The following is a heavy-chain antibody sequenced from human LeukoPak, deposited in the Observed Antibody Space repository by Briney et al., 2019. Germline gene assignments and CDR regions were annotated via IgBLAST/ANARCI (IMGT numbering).Heavy chain of an antibody. CDR1: GYTFTGYY. Sequence: ASVKVSCKASGYTFTGYYMHWVRQAPGQGLEWMGWINPNSGGTNYAQKFQGRVTMTRDTSISTAYMELSRLRSDDTAVYYCARTDSSGYWCLDYWGQGTLVTVSS. CDR3: ARTDSSGYWCLDY. D-gene: IGHD3-22*01. J-gene: IGHJ4*02. V-gene: IGHV1-2*02. CDR2: INPNSGGT.